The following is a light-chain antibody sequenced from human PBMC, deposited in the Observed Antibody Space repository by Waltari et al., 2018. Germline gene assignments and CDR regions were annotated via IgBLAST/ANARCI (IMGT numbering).Light chain of an antibody. Sequence: DIQMTQSPSSVSASVGDRVTITCRASQGVSSWLAWYQQTPGKAPKLLIYAGSTLHIGVPSRFSGSGSGTDFIFTISSLQPEDSATYFCQQTNTFPYTFGQGTKVEIK. V-gene: IGKV1-12*01. CDR2: AGS. J-gene: IGKJ2*01. CDR1: QGVSSW. CDR3: QQTNTFPYT.